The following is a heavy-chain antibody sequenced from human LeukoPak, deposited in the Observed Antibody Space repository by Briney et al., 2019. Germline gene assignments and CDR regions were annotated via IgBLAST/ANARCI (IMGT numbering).Heavy chain of an antibody. J-gene: IGHJ4*02. D-gene: IGHD6-6*01. Sequence: GGSLRLSCAASGFTVSSNFMNWVRQAPGKGLEWVSLIYSGGATYYADSVKGRFTISRDNSKNTLYLQMNSLRAEDTAAYYCATRGRSSSGHGFSLDCWGQGTLVTVSS. CDR3: ATRGRSSSGHGFSLDC. CDR1: GFTVSSNF. CDR2: IYSGGAT. V-gene: IGHV3-66*01.